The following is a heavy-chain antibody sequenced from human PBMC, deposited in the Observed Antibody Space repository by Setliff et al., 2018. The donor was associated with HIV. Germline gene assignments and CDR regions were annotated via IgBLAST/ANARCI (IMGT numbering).Heavy chain of an antibody. J-gene: IGHJ6*03. CDR1: GGSINSTSYY. CDR3: ARDPGDTYYYYSYMDV. D-gene: IGHD3-10*01. Sequence: SETLSLTCIVSGGSINSTSYYWGWIRQPPGQGLEWIGSIYYSGDTFYNTSLKTRITISVDTSKNHLSLKVSSLTAADTAVYYCARDPGDTYYYYSYMDVWGKGTTVTVSS. V-gene: IGHV4-39*02. CDR2: IYYSGDT.